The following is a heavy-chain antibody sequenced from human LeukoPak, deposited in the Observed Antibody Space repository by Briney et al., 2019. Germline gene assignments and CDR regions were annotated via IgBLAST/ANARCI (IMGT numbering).Heavy chain of an antibody. CDR1: GDSVSSNTAA. CDR3: ARDVGRIHPFDY. D-gene: IGHD3-10*01. V-gene: IGHV6-1*01. J-gene: IGHJ4*02. CDR2: TYYRSKWYN. Sequence: SQTLSLTCAISGDSVSSNTAAWNWIRQSPSRGLEWLGRTYYRSKWYNDYAVSVKSRITINSDTSKNQFSLQLNSVTPEDTAIYFCARDVGRIHPFDYWGQGTLVTVSS.